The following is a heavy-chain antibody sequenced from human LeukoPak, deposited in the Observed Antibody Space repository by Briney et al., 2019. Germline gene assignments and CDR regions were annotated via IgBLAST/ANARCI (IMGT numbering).Heavy chain of an antibody. CDR3: TRDQMNY. CDR2: IFSNGDT. V-gene: IGHV3-53*01. CDR1: EFTVSRNY. Sequence: GRSLRLSCTASEFTVSRNYMLWVRQAPGKGLEWVSLIFSNGDTHYADSVKGRFTISRDTSKNTVSLQMNSLRVEDTAMYYCTRDQMNYWGQGTLLTVSS. J-gene: IGHJ4*02. D-gene: IGHD5-24*01.